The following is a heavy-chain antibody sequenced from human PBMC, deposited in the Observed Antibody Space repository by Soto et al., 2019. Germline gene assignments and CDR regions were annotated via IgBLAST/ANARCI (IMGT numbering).Heavy chain of an antibody. V-gene: IGHV4-59*08. CDR3: ARGPHSSGSDSFDY. CDR2: IYYSGST. D-gene: IGHD3-22*01. Sequence: PSETLSLTCTVSGGSISSYYWSWIRQPPGKGLEWIGYIYYSGSTNYNPSLKSRVTISVDTSKNQFSLKLSSVTAADTAVYYCARGPHSSGSDSFDYWGQGTLVTVSS. J-gene: IGHJ4*02. CDR1: GGSISSYY.